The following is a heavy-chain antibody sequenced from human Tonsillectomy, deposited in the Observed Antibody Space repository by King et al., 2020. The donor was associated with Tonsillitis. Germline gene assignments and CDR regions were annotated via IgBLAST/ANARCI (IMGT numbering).Heavy chain of an antibody. J-gene: IGHJ4*02. V-gene: IGHV3-23*04. CDR3: AEGIDY. Sequence: VQLVESGGGLVQPGGSLRLSCAASGVTFSSDAMNWGRQGPGKGLEWVYVICGSGGSTSYADSVKGRFTISRDNSKNTLYLQMNSLRAEDTAVYYCAEGIDYWGQGTLVTVSS. CDR1: GVTFSSDA. CDR2: ICGSGGST.